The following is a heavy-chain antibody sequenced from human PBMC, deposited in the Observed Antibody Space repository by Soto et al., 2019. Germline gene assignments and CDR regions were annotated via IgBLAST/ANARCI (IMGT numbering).Heavy chain of an antibody. CDR1: GGSISSGGYY. D-gene: IGHD3-16*01. J-gene: IGHJ5*02. CDR2: IYYSGST. CDR3: ARVGGINLFDP. V-gene: IGHV4-31*03. Sequence: QVQLQESGPGLVKPSQTLSLTCTVSGGSISSGGYYWSWLRQHPGKGLEWIAYIYYSGSTYYNPSLKSRVTISVETSKNQCSLRLGSVTAADTAGYYCARVGGINLFDPGGQGTLGTVSS.